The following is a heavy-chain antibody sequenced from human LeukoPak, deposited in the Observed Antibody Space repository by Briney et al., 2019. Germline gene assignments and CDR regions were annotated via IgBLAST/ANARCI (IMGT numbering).Heavy chain of an antibody. CDR1: GFIFSSYG. CDR3: AKRPQSSGYYYADY. D-gene: IGHD3-22*01. V-gene: IGHV3-23*01. J-gene: IGHJ4*02. Sequence: PGGSLRLSCVASGFIFSSYGMSWVRQAPGKGQEWVSAISGSGSGTAYADSVKGRFTISRDNSKNTLYLHINSLRADDTAVYYCAKRPQSSGYYYADYWGQGTLVTVSS. CDR2: ISGSGSGT.